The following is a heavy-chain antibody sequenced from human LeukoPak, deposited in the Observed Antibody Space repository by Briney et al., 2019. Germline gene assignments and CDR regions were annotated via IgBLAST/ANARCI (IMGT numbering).Heavy chain of an antibody. CDR1: GGSISSSNW. CDR2: IYHSGST. CDR3: ARHGLSMVRGVRYYYGMDV. Sequence: SGTLSLTCAVSGGSISSSNWWSWVRQPPGKGLEWIGEIYHSGSTNYNPSLKSRVTISVDKSKNQFSLKLSSVTAADTAVYYCARHGLSMVRGVRYYYGMDVWGQGTTVTVSS. V-gene: IGHV4-4*02. D-gene: IGHD3-10*01. J-gene: IGHJ6*02.